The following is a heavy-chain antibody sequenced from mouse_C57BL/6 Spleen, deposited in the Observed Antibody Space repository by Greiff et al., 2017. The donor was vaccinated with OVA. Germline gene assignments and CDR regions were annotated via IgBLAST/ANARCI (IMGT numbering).Heavy chain of an antibody. CDR2: IDPANGNT. CDR3: ASPYYSNPPWFAY. D-gene: IGHD2-5*01. Sequence: EVQLQQSVAELVRPGASVKLSCTASGFNIKNTYMHWVKQRPEQGLEWIGRIDPANGNTKYAPKFQGKATITADTSSNTAYLQLSSLTSEDTAIYYCASPYYSNPPWFAYWGQGTLVTVSA. V-gene: IGHV14-3*01. CDR1: GFNIKNTY. J-gene: IGHJ3*01.